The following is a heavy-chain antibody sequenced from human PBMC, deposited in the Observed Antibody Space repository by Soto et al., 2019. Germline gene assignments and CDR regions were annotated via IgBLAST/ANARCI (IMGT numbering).Heavy chain of an antibody. J-gene: IGHJ6*04. CDR2: ISPYNGDT. CDR1: GYIYTNYG. Sequence: QVRLVQSGPEVRKPGASVKVSCTASGYIYTNYGVSWVRQAPGKGLEWVGWISPYNGDTHYSEKLQGRVTMSTETSTNAAYMELKSLGSDDAAVYYCARDGLLELRVVFATYHYYILDVWGKGTTVTVSA. CDR3: ARDGLLELRVVFATYHYYILDV. V-gene: IGHV1-18*01. D-gene: IGHD3-10*01.